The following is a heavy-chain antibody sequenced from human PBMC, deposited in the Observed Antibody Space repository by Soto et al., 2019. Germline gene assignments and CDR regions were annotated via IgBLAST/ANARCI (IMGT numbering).Heavy chain of an antibody. CDR1: GYTFTGYY. D-gene: IGHD6-13*01. V-gene: IGHV1-3*01. Sequence: ASVKVSCKASGYTFTGYYMHWLRQAPGQGLEWMGWINAGNGNTKYSQKFQGRVTITRDTSASTAYMELSSLRSEDTAVYYCAREHSSSWRFDYWGQGTLVTVSS. CDR2: INAGNGNT. J-gene: IGHJ4*02. CDR3: AREHSSSWRFDY.